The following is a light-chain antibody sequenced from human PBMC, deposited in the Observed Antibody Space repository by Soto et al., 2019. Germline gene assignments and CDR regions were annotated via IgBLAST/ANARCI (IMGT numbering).Light chain of an antibody. CDR3: SSYTSSSTPYV. CDR1: SSDVGGYNY. V-gene: IGLV2-14*01. CDR2: DVT. J-gene: IGLJ1*01. Sequence: QSVLTQPVSVSGSPGQSITISCTGTSSDVGGYNYVSWYQQHPVKAPKLMIYDVTNRPSGVSDRFSGPKSGNTASLTISGLQAEDEADYYCSSYTSSSTPYVFGTGTKVTVL.